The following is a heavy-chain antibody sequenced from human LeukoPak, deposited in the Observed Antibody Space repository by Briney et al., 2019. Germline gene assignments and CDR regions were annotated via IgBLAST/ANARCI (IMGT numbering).Heavy chain of an antibody. CDR3: ARPGYYYDSSGYYYRDY. CDR2: IYYSGST. V-gene: IGHV4-39*01. Sequence: SSETLSLTCTASGGSISSSSYYWGWIRQPPGKGLEWIGSIYYSGSTYYNPSLKSRVTISVDTSKNQLSLKLSSVTAADTAVYYCARPGYYYDSSGYYYRDYWGQGTLVTVSS. D-gene: IGHD3-22*01. CDR1: GGSISSSSYY. J-gene: IGHJ4*02.